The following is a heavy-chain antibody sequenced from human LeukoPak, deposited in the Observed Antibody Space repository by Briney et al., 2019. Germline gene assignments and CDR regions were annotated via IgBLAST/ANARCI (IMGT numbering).Heavy chain of an antibody. V-gene: IGHV1-18*01. CDR1: GYTFTSYG. CDR3: ASGSGSPPYYYYYGMDV. J-gene: IGHJ6*02. D-gene: IGHD3-10*01. CDR2: ISAYNGNT. Sequence: ASVKVSCKASGYTFTSYGISWVRQAPGQGLEWMGWISAYNGNTNYAQKLQGRVTMTTDTSTSTAYMELRSLRSDDTAVYYCASGSGSPPYYYYYGMDVWGQGTTVTVSS.